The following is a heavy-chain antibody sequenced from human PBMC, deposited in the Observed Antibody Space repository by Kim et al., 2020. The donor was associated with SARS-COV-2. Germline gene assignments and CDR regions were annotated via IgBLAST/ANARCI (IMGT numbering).Heavy chain of an antibody. V-gene: IGHV4-34*01. CDR1: GGSFSGYY. CDR2: INHSGST. Sequence: SETLSLTCAVYGGSFSGYYWSWIRQPPGKGLEWIGEINHSGSTNYNPSLKSRVTISVDTSKNQFSLKLSSVTAADTAVYYCARASRTGYGLDYWGQGTLVTVSS. J-gene: IGHJ4*02. CDR3: ARASRTGYGLDY. D-gene: IGHD5-12*01.